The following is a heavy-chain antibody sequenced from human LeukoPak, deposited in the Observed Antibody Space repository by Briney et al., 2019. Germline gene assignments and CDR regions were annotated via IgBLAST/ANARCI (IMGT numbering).Heavy chain of an antibody. CDR1: GFPFSSYG. V-gene: IGHV3-30*02. Sequence: GGSLRLSCAASGFPFSSYGMHWIRQAPGKGLEWVAYIRYDGSIKYHADSVKGRFTISRDNSKNTLFLQMNSLRADDTAVYYCAKKLPGTTDYFDYWGQGTLVTVSS. J-gene: IGHJ4*02. CDR2: IRYDGSIK. CDR3: AKKLPGTTDYFDY. D-gene: IGHD1-1*01.